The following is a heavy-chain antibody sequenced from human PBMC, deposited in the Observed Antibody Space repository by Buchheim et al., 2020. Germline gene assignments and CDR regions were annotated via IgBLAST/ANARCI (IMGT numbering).Heavy chain of an antibody. CDR1: GFTFSTYC. Sequence: EVQLLESGGALVQPGGSLRLSCAASGFTFSTYCMNWVRQAPGKGLEWVSSISGSGGTAFYSDSVKGRFTISRDNSKNTLHLQMNSLRDEDTAVYYCVRGTSGHDYWGQGTL. CDR2: ISGSGGTA. J-gene: IGHJ4*02. CDR3: VRGTSGHDY. V-gene: IGHV3-23*01. D-gene: IGHD5-12*01.